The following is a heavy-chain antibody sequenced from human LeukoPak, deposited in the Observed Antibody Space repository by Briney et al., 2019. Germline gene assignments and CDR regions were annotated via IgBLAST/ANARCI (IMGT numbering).Heavy chain of an antibody. J-gene: IGHJ4*02. CDR1: GDSISSSSYY. V-gene: IGHV4-39*07. CDR2: THYSGST. D-gene: IGHD1-26*01. CDR3: ARIIVGASFDY. Sequence: SETLSLTCTVSGDSISSSSYYWGWIRQPPGKGLEWVGNTHYSGSTYYSPSLKSRATISVDTSKNQFSLKLSSVTAADTAMYYCARIIVGASFDYWGQGTLVTVSS.